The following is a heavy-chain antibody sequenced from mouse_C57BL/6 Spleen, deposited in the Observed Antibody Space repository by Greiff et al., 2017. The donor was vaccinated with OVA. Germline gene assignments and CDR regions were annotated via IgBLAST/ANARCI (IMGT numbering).Heavy chain of an antibody. V-gene: IGHV1-55*01. CDR3: ARPSDLLRYFDY. Sequence: VQLQQSGAELVKPGASVKMSCKASGYTFTSYWITWVKQRPGQGLEWIGDIYPGSGSTNYNEKFKSKATLTVDTSSSTAYMQLSSLTSEDSAVYYCARPSDLLRYFDYWGQGTTLTVSS. D-gene: IGHD1-1*01. CDR1: GYTFTSYW. CDR2: IYPGSGST. J-gene: IGHJ2*01.